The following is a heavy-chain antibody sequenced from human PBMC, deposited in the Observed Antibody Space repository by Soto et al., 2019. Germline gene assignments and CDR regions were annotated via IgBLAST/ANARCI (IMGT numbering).Heavy chain of an antibody. Sequence: EALRISCKGSGYSFTSYWIGWVCQMPGKGLEWMGIIYPGDPDTRYSPSFQGQVTISADKSISTAYLQWSSLKASDTAIYYCLSRRYWSITSRFNWYYGLDVWGNGSTVTV. CDR3: LSRRYWSITSRFNWYYGLDV. J-gene: IGHJ6*04. CDR2: IYPGDPDT. CDR1: GYSFTSYW. V-gene: IGHV5-51*01. D-gene: IGHD2-2*01.